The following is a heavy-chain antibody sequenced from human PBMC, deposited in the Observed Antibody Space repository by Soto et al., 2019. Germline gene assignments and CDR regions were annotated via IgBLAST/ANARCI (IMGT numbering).Heavy chain of an antibody. J-gene: IGHJ4*02. CDR2: ISGSGGST. Sequence: GGSLRLSCAASGFTFSSYAMSWVRQAPGKGLEWVSAISGSGGSTYYADSVKGRFTISRDNSKNTLYLQMNSLRAEDTAVYYCAKARPPYSSGWTWGEFDYWGQGTLVTVSS. CDR1: GFTFSSYA. CDR3: AKARPPYSSGWTWGEFDY. D-gene: IGHD6-19*01. V-gene: IGHV3-23*01.